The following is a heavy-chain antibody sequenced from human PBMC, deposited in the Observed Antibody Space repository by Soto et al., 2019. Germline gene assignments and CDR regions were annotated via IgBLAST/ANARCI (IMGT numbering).Heavy chain of an antibody. CDR1: GYTFTGYY. D-gene: IGHD1-1*01. J-gene: IGHJ4*02. CDR3: ARVTGKRVTTFDY. V-gene: IGHV1-2*04. Sequence: ASVKVSCKASGYTFTGYYMNWVRQAPGQGLEWMGWINPNSGGTNYAQKFQGWVTMTRDTSTSTVYMELSSLRSEDTAVYYCARVTGKRVTTFDYWGQGTLVTVSS. CDR2: INPNSGGT.